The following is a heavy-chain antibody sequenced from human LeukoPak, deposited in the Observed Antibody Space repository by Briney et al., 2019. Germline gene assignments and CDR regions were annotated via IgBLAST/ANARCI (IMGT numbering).Heavy chain of an antibody. J-gene: IGHJ4*02. CDR2: ISWNTGSR. Sequence: PGRSLRLSCAASGFTFDDYAMHWVRQAPGEGLEWVSGISWNTGSRGYADSVKGRFTISRDNAKNSLYLQMNSLRAEDTALYYCAKDIYSSSWYYFDYWGQGTLVTVSS. D-gene: IGHD6-13*01. CDR3: AKDIYSSSWYYFDY. CDR1: GFTFDDYA. V-gene: IGHV3-9*01.